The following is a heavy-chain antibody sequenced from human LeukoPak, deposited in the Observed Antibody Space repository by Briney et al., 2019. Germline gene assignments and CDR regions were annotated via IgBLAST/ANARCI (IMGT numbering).Heavy chain of an antibody. CDR2: ISYDGYTK. Sequence: PGGSLRLSCAASGFTFSSYGMHWVRQAPGKGLEWVAVISYDGYTKYYTDSVKGRFTISRDNPKNTLYLQMNSLRAEDTAVFYCARELPGGITMIVVVTAFDIWGQGTMVTVSS. V-gene: IGHV3-30*03. D-gene: IGHD3-22*01. CDR1: GFTFSSYG. J-gene: IGHJ3*02. CDR3: ARELPGGITMIVVVTAFDI.